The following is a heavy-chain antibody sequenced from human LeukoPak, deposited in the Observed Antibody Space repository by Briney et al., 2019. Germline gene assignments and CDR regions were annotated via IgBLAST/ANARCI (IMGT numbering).Heavy chain of an antibody. CDR1: GGSVSSGSYY. Sequence: PSETLSLTCTVSGGSVSSGSYYWSWIRQPPGKGLEWIGYIYYSGSTNYNPSLKSRVTISVDTSKNQFSLKLSSVTAADTAVYYCARVDAADYGDYEAFDYWGQGTLVTVSS. V-gene: IGHV4-61*01. CDR2: IYYSGST. J-gene: IGHJ4*02. D-gene: IGHD4-17*01. CDR3: ARVDAADYGDYEAFDY.